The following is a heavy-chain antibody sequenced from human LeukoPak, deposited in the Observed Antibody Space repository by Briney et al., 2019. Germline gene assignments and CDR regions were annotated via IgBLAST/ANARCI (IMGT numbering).Heavy chain of an antibody. D-gene: IGHD5-24*01. Sequence: GGSLRLSCAASDFTVSRNYMTWVRQAPGKGLEWVPVIYSDGKTYYADFAKGRFTISRDDSKNTLHLQMDRMRVEDTAVYYCASLEGWLQVWGQGTPVTVSS. J-gene: IGHJ4*02. CDR3: ASLEGWLQV. CDR2: IYSDGKT. CDR1: DFTVSRNY. V-gene: IGHV3-53*01.